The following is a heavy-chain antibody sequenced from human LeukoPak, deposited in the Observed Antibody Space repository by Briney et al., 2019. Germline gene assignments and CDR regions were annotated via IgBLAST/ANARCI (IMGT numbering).Heavy chain of an antibody. CDR3: ARHSGSGSLSRPFDP. D-gene: IGHD3-10*01. J-gene: IGHJ5*02. Sequence: SETLSLTCTVSGDSVTSGTFYWAWLRQPPGKGLEWIATVFYTGSTYYNPSLKSRVTISIDTSKNQFSLKLRSVVAPDTALYYCARHSGSGSLSRPFDPWGQGTLVTVSS. V-gene: IGHV4-39*01. CDR1: GDSVTSGTFY. CDR2: VFYTGST.